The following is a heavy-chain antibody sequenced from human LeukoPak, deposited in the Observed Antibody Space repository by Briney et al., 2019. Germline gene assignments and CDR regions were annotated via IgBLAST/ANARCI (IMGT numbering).Heavy chain of an antibody. J-gene: IGHJ4*02. V-gene: IGHV4-34*01. CDR1: GGSFSGYY. D-gene: IGHD3-22*01. Sequence: SETLSLTCAVYGGSFSGYYWSWIRQPPGKGLKWIGEINHSGSTNYNPSLKSRVTISVDTSKKQFSLKLSSVTAADTAVYYCVTYYFDSSGRKKNYWGQGTLVTVSS. CDR3: VTYYFDSSGRKKNY. CDR2: INHSGST.